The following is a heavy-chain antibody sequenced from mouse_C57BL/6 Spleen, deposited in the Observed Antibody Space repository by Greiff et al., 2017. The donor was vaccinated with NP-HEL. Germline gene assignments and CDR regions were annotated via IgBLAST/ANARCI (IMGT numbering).Heavy chain of an antibody. V-gene: IGHV14-4*01. J-gene: IGHJ4*01. D-gene: IGHD1-3*01. Sequence: VQLQQSGAELVRPGASVKLSCTASGFNIKDDYMHWVKQRPEQGLEWIGWIDPENGDTEYASKFQGKATITADTSSNTAYLQLSSLTSEDTAVYYCTTYKPCYYAMDYWGQGTSVTVSS. CDR2: IDPENGDT. CDR3: TTYKPCYYAMDY. CDR1: GFNIKDDY.